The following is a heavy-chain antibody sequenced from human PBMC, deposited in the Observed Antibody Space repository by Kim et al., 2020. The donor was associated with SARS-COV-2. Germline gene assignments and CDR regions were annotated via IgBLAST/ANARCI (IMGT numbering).Heavy chain of an antibody. CDR2: EDGET. V-gene: IGHV1-24*01. J-gene: IGHJ5*02. D-gene: IGHD1-26*01. Sequence: EDGETIYAQKFQGRVTMTEDTSTDTAYMELSSLRSEDTAVYYCATDGSPWGQGTLVTVSS. CDR3: ATDGSP.